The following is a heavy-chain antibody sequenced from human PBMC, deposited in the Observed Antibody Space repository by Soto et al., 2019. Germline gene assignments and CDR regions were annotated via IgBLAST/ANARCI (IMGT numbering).Heavy chain of an antibody. D-gene: IGHD3-10*01. CDR1: GGTFSSYT. V-gene: IGHV1-69*02. CDR2: IIPILGIA. CDR3: SPLKEFYGMDV. J-gene: IGHJ6*02. Sequence: QVQLVQSGAEVKKPGSSVKVSCKASGGTFSSYTISWVRQAPGQGLEWMGRIIPILGIANYAQKFQGRVTITAYKSTRTAYMELSSLRSEDTAVYSCSPLKEFYGMDVWGQGTTVTVSS.